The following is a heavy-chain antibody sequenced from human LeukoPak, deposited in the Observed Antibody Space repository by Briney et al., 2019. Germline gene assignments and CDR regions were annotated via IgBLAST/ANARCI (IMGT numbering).Heavy chain of an antibody. CDR1: GGTFSSYA. Sequence: SVKVSCKASGGTFSSYAISWVRQAPGQGLEWMERIIPIFGIANYAQKFQGRVTITADKSTSTAYMELSSLRSEDTAVYYCARPSFGNYGMDVWGQGTTVTVSS. CDR3: ARPSFGNYGMDV. J-gene: IGHJ6*02. V-gene: IGHV1-69*04. CDR2: IIPIFGIA. D-gene: IGHD3-10*01.